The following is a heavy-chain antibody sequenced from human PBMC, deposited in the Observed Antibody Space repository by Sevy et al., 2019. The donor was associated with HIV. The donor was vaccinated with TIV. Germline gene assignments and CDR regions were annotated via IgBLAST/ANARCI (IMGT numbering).Heavy chain of an antibody. CDR1: GGSFSGYH. J-gene: IGHJ6*02. V-gene: IGHV4-34*01. D-gene: IGHD7-27*01. CDR2: VSHSGST. Sequence: SETLSLTCGVYGGSFSGYHWSWIRQPPGKGLEWIGEVSHSGSTNYNPSLKNRVTISLDTSKNQLSLKLSSVTAADTAVYYCARPGLLTYYIYGMDVWGQGTTVTVSS. CDR3: ARPGLLTYYIYGMDV.